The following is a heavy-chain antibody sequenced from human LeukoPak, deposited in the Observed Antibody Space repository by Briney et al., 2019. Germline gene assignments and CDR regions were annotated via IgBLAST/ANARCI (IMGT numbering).Heavy chain of an antibody. V-gene: IGHV3-23*01. Sequence: GGSLRLSCAASGFTFSSYAMSWVRQAPGKGLEWVSAISGSGGSTYYADSVKGRFTISRDNSKNTLSLQMNSLRAEDTAVYYCAKVRITMVRGVIITEYFQHWGQGTLVTVSS. D-gene: IGHD3-10*01. CDR1: GFTFSSYA. CDR2: ISGSGGST. J-gene: IGHJ1*01. CDR3: AKVRITMVRGVIITEYFQH.